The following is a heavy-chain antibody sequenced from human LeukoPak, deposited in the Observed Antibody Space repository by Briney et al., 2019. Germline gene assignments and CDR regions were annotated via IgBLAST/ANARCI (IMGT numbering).Heavy chain of an antibody. D-gene: IGHD3-16*01. V-gene: IGHV3-9*01. Sequence: PGGSLRLSCAASGFTFDDYAMHWVRQAPGKGLEWVSGISWNSGSIGYADSVKGRFTISRDNAKNSLYLQMNSLRAEDTALYYCALEIMGAFDIWGQGTMVTVSS. CDR1: GFTFDDYA. CDR2: ISWNSGSI. CDR3: ALEIMGAFDI. J-gene: IGHJ3*02.